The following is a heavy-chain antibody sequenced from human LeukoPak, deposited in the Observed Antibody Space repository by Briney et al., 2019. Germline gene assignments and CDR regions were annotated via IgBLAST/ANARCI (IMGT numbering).Heavy chain of an antibody. CDR3: TTDQSWYSSGWYQFDY. CDR1: GFTFSNYA. CDR2: ISGSGGST. V-gene: IGHV3-23*01. Sequence: GGSLRLSCAASGFTFSNYALNWVRQAPGKGLEWVSSISGSGGSTYYADSVKGRFTISRDNSKNTLYLQMNSLKTEDTAVYYCTTDQSWYSSGWYQFDYWGQGTLVTVSS. D-gene: IGHD6-19*01. J-gene: IGHJ4*02.